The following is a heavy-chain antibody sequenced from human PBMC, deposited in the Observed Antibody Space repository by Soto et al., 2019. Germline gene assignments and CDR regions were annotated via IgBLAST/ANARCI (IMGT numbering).Heavy chain of an antibody. V-gene: IGHV3-21*01. J-gene: IGHJ3*01. CDR3: ARDTLSADVVGATDS. D-gene: IGHD1-26*01. Sequence: GGSLRLSCAASGFTFSSYSMNWVRQAPGKGLEWVSSISSSSSYIYYADSVKGRFTISRDNAKNSLYLQMNSLRAEDTAVYYCARDTLSADVVGATDSWGQGPMVRVS. CDR2: ISSSSSYI. CDR1: GFTFSSYS.